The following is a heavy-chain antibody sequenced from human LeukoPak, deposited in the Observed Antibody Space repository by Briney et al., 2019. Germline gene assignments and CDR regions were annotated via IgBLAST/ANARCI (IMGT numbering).Heavy chain of an antibody. CDR3: ARDYGESDWYFDL. CDR1: DGSISSGGYS. V-gene: IGHV4-30-2*01. J-gene: IGHJ2*01. D-gene: IGHD4-17*01. Sequence: SQTLSLTCAVSDGSISSGGYSWSWIRQPPGKGLEWIGYIYHSGSTYYNPSLKSRVTISVDRSKNQFSLKLSSVTAADTAVYYCARDYGESDWYFDLWGRGTLVTVSS. CDR2: IYHSGST.